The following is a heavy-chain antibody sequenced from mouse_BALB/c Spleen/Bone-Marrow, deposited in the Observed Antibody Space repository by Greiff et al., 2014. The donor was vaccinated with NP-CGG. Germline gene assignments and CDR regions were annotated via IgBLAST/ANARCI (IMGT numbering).Heavy chain of an antibody. Sequence: EVKLMESGPDLVKPSQSLSLTCTVTGYSITSGYSWHWIRQFPGNKLEWMGYIHYSGSTNYNPSLKSRISITRDTSKNQFFLQLXXXXXXXTATXXCXRSTMITTVDYWGQGTTLTVXS. CDR2: IHYSGST. CDR1: GYSITSGYS. J-gene: IGHJ2*01. D-gene: IGHD2-4*01. CDR3: XRSTMITTVDY. V-gene: IGHV3-1*02.